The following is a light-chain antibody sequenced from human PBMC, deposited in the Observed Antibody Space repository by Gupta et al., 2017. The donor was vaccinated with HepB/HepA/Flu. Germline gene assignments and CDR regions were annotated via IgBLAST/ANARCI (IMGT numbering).Light chain of an antibody. V-gene: IGLV2-14*03. CDR3: SSYTSSSTWV. Sequence: QSALTQPAYVSGSPGQSITISCTGTNSDIGGYDFVSWYQQEDPDRAPKLIIYDVHKRPSWVSDRFSGSKSGNTASLTISGLLAEDEGDYYCSSYTSSSTWVFGGGTKMTVL. CDR2: DVH. J-gene: IGLJ3*02. CDR1: NSDIGGYDF.